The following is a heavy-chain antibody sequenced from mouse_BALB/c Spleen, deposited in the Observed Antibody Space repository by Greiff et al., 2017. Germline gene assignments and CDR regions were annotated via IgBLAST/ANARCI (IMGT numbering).Heavy chain of an antibody. CDR1: GYTFTSYW. J-gene: IGHJ4*01. Sequence: QVQLQQPGAELVRPGASVKLSCKASGYTFTSYWINWVKQRPGQGLEWIGNIYHSDSYTNYNQKFKDKATLTVDKSSSTAYMQLSSPTSEDSAVYYCTRSNPFRDYGSSYYAMDYWGQGTSGTVSS. V-gene: IGHV1-69*02. D-gene: IGHD1-1*01. CDR2: IYHSDSYT. CDR3: TRSNPFRDYGSSYYAMDY.